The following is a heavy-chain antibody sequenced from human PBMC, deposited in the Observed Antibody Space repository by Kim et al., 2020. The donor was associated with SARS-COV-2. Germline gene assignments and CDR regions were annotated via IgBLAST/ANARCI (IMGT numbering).Heavy chain of an antibody. Sequence: GGSLRLSCAASGFTFETYGMSWVRQAPGKGLEWVSSTSSSRSYKYYADSVKGRFTISRDNAKNSLSLQMNSLRAEDTAVYYCAREGDDSRGYSPYYFDHWGLGAPVTVSS. CDR2: TSSSRSYK. J-gene: IGHJ4*02. V-gene: IGHV3-21*06. D-gene: IGHD3-22*01. CDR3: AREGDDSRGYSPYYFDH. CDR1: GFTFETYG.